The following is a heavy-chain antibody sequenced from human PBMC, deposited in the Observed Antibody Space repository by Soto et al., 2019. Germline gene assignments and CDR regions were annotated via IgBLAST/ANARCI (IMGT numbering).Heavy chain of an antibody. J-gene: IGHJ4*02. CDR2: ISAYNGNT. CDR3: ARDRPDRLLWFETSAFAY. CDR1: GYTFTSYG. D-gene: IGHD3-10*01. V-gene: IGHV1-18*01. Sequence: QVQLVQSGAEVKKPGASVKVSCKASGYTFTSYGISWVRQAPGQGLEWMGWISAYNGNTNYAQKLQGRVTMTTDTSTSTAYMELRSLRSDATAVYYCARDRPDRLLWFETSAFAYWGQGTLVTVSS.